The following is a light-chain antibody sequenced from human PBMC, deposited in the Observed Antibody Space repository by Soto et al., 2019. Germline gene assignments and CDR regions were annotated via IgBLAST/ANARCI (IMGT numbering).Light chain of an antibody. Sequence: ELLMTQSPATLSLSPGERATLSCRASPSVASNLAWYQQRRGQAPRLLIYGASSRATGIPARFSGSGSGTEFTLTISSLQSEDFAVYYCQQYDSWPPLTFGGGTKVEIK. V-gene: IGKV3-15*01. J-gene: IGKJ4*01. CDR2: GAS. CDR1: PSVASN. CDR3: QQYDSWPPLT.